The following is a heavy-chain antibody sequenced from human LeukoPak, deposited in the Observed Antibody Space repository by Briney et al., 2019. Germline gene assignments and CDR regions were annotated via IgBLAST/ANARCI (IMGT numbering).Heavy chain of an antibody. CDR2: IRQDGSEI. Sequence: GGSLRLSCAASGFTLSDVWMSWVRQAPGKGPAWVANIRQDGSEIHYVDSVKGRFTISRDNAKNSLFLQMNRLRAEDTAVYYCARGSRLHFYGRTQEHFDTWGLGTLVTVSS. D-gene: IGHD3-10*01. CDR3: ARGSRLHFYGRTQEHFDT. CDR1: GFTLSDVW. J-gene: IGHJ4*02. V-gene: IGHV3-7*01.